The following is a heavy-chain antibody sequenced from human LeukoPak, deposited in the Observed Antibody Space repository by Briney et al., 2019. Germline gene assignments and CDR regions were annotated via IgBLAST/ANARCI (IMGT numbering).Heavy chain of an antibody. CDR2: MNPNSGNT. Sequence: ASVKVSCKASGYTFTSYDINWVRQATGQGLEWMGWMNPNSGNTGYAQKFQGRVTMTRNTTISTAYMELSSLRSEDTAVYYCAREVDILTVTYAFDIWGQGTMVTVSS. D-gene: IGHD3-9*01. J-gene: IGHJ3*02. CDR3: AREVDILTVTYAFDI. CDR1: GYTFTSYD. V-gene: IGHV1-8*01.